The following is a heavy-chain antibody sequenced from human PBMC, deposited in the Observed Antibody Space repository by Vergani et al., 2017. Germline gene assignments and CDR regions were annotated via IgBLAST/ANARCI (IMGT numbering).Heavy chain of an antibody. CDR3: ARDREDQLLSLYYYYGMDV. Sequence: QLQLQESGPGLVKPSETLSLTCTVSGGSISSSSYYWGWIRQPPGKGLEWIGSIYYSGSTYYNPSLKSRVTISVDTSKNQFSLKLSSVTAADTAVYYCARDREDQLLSLYYYYGMDVWGQGTTVTVSS. D-gene: IGHD2-2*01. CDR1: GGSISSSSYY. J-gene: IGHJ6*02. CDR2: IYYSGST. V-gene: IGHV4-39*07.